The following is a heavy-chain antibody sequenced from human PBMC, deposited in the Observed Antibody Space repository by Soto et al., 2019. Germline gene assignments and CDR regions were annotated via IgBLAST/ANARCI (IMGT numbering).Heavy chain of an antibody. J-gene: IGHJ4*02. CDR1: GGSISSGDYY. D-gene: IGHD2-2*01. V-gene: IGHV4-30-4*01. CDR3: ARVGDCSSTSCYDY. Sequence: SETLSLTCTVSGGSISSGDYYWSWIRQPPGKGLEWIGYIYYSGSTYYNPSLKSRVTISVDTSKNQFSLKLSSVTAADTAVYCCARVGDCSSTSCYDYWGQGTLVTVSS. CDR2: IYYSGST.